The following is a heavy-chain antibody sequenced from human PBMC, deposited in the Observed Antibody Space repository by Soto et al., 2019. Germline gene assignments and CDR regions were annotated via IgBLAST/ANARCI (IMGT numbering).Heavy chain of an antibody. CDR2: ISGRGGTA. V-gene: IGHV3-23*01. D-gene: IGHD4-17*01. J-gene: IGHJ4*02. Sequence: EVQLLDSGGGLVQPGGSLRLSCAGSGFTFSTYGMSWVRQAPGKGLERVSGISGRGGTASYADSVKGRFTISRDNSKNTLYLQMNSLRVEDTAIYYCAKGEDDHGDQIHFDFWGQGTLVTVSS. CDR3: AKGEDDHGDQIHFDF. CDR1: GFTFSTYG.